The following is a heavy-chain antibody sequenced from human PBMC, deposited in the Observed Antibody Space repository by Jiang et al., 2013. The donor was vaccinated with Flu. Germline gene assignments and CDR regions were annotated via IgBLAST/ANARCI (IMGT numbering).Heavy chain of an antibody. Sequence: AEVKKPGSSVKVSCKASGGTFSSYAISWVRQAPGQGLEWMGRIIPILGIANYAQKFQGRVTITADRSTSTAYMELSSLRSEDTAVYYCARESLIPGITMVRELLLPFQTYYYYGMDVWGKRDHGHRLL. CDR3: ARESLIPGITMVRELLLPFQTYYYYGMDV. J-gene: IGHJ6*04. V-gene: IGHV1-69*04. CDR1: GGTFSSYA. D-gene: IGHD3-10*01. CDR2: IIPILGIA.